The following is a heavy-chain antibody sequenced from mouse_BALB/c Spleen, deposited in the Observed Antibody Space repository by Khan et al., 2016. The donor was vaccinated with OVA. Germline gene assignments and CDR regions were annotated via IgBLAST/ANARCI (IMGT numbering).Heavy chain of an antibody. CDR2: ISTGDTYT. J-gene: IGHJ1*01. CDR3: ARPPITTVVATSYWFFDV. D-gene: IGHD1-1*01. CDR1: GFTFSTYA. Sequence: EVELVESGGGLVKSGGSLKLSCAASGFTFSTYAMSWVRQTPEKRLEWVATISTGDTYTYYPDSVKGRFTIPRDNAKNTLYLQMSSLRSEDTAMYYCARPPITTVVATSYWFFDVWGAGTTVTVST. V-gene: IGHV5-9-3*01.